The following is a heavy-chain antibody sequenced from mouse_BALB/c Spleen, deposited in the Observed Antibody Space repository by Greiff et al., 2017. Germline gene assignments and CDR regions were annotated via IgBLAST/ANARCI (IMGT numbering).Heavy chain of an antibody. V-gene: IGHV5-4*02. CDR1: GFTFSDYY. Sequence: EVKLEESGGGLVKPGGSLKLSCAASGFTFSDYYMYWVRQTPEKRLEWVATISDGGSYTYYPDSVKGRFTISRDNAKNNLYLQMSSLKSEDTAMYYCARGGQLGRGSWFAYWGQGTLVTVSA. J-gene: IGHJ3*01. D-gene: IGHD4-1*02. CDR2: ISDGGSYT. CDR3: ARGGQLGRGSWFAY.